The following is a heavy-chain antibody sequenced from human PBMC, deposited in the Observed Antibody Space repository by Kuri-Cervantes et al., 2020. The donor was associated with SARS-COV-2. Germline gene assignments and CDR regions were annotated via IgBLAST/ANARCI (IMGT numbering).Heavy chain of an antibody. J-gene: IGHJ5*02. CDR2: ISYHGHDT. CDR3: AKGFMEIPPTRYYDP. CDR1: GFTFSNCA. D-gene: IGHD3-10*01. Sequence: GGSLRLSCAASGFTFSNCAMSWVRQAPGKGLEWVSVISYHGHDTYYADSVKGRFNISRDSSKDTLYLQMNCLRAEDTAIYYCAKGFMEIPPTRYYDPWGQGTLVTVSS. V-gene: IGHV3-23*01.